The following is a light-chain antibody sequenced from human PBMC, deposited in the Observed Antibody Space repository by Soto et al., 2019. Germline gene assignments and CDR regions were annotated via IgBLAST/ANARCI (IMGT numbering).Light chain of an antibody. CDR1: ENIVHW. J-gene: IGKJ1*01. CDR2: KAA. CDR3: QHYNSFSRT. V-gene: IGKV1-5*03. Sequence: DIQMTQSPSTLSASVGDRVAITCRASENIVHWVAWYQQKPGKAPKLLIYKAANLADEVPSRFAGSGSGTDFTLTITRLQPDDFATYYCQHYNSFSRTFGQGTKVDI.